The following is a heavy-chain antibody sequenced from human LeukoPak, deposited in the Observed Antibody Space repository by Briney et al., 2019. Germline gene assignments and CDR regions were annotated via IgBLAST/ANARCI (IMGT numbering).Heavy chain of an antibody. D-gene: IGHD6-13*01. CDR1: GGSISSSSYY. CDR2: IYYSGST. CDR3: ARVSSSWYQDWYFDL. J-gene: IGHJ2*01. V-gene: IGHV4-39*07. Sequence: PSETLSLTCTVSGGSISSSSYYWGWIRQPPGKGLEWIGSIYYSGSTYYNPSLKSRITISVDTSKNQFSLKLSSVTAADTAVYYCARVSSSWYQDWYFDLWGRGTLVTVSS.